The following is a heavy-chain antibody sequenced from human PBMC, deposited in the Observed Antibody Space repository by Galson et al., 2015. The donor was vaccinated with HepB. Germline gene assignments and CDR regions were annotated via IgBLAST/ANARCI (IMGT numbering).Heavy chain of an antibody. J-gene: IGHJ5*02. V-gene: IGHV5-51*03. CDR1: GYSFTSYW. Sequence: QSGAEVKKPGESLKISCKGSGYSFTSYWIGWVRQMPGKGLEWMGIIYPGDSDTRYSPSFQGQVTISADKSISTAYLQWSSLKASDTAMYYCARANGGTYCGGDCLSLVWFDPWGQGTLVTVSS. CDR2: IYPGDSDT. D-gene: IGHD2-21*01. CDR3: ARANGGTYCGGDCLSLVWFDP.